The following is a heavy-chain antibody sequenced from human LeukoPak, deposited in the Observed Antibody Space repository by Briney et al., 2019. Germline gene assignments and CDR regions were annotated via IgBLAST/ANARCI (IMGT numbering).Heavy chain of an antibody. J-gene: IGHJ4*02. CDR2: ISGSGGST. CDR1: GFTFGSYA. CDR3: AKDWRQLVLEDDY. V-gene: IGHV3-23*01. D-gene: IGHD6-13*01. Sequence: GRSLRLSCAASGFTFGSYAMSWVRQAPGKGLEWVSAISGSGGSTYYADSVKGRFTISRDNSKNTLYLQMNSLRAEDTAVYYCAKDWRQLVLEDDYWGQGTLVTVSS.